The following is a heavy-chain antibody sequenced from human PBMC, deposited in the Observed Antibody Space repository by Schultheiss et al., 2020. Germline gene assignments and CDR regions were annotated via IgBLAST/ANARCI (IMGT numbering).Heavy chain of an antibody. V-gene: IGHV3-33*08. Sequence: WGSLRLSCAASGFTFSSYAMHWVRQAPGKGLEWVAVIWYDGSNKYYADSVKGRFTISRDNSKNTLYLQMNSLRAEDTAVYYCARDSPMEWRTFDYWGQGTLVTVSS. J-gene: IGHJ4*02. CDR3: ARDSPMEWRTFDY. CDR1: GFTFSSYA. CDR2: IWYDGSNK. D-gene: IGHD3-3*01.